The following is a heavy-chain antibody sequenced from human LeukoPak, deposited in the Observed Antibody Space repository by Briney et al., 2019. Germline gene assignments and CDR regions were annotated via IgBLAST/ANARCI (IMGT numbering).Heavy chain of an antibody. J-gene: IGHJ4*02. CDR1: GFTFSNYW. CDR2: IKQDGSEI. V-gene: IGHV3-7*01. CDR3: ATPGGWYFDY. Sequence: GGSLRLSCAASGFTFSNYWMNWVRQAPGKGLEWVANIKQDGSEIFYVDSVKGRFTISRDNAKNSLYLQMNSLRAEDTALYYCATPGGWYFDYWGEGTLVTVSS. D-gene: IGHD6-19*01.